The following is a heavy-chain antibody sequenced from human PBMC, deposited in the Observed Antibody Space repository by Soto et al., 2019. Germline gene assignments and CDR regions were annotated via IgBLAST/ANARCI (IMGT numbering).Heavy chain of an antibody. J-gene: IGHJ4*02. D-gene: IGHD3-16*01. CDR1: GFTFSSYS. Sequence: GGSLRLSCAASGFTFSSYSMNWVRQAPGKGLEWVSSISSSSSYIYYGDSVKGRFTISRDNAKNVLYLQMNSLRAEDRAVYHCARGGGTNWGQGTLVTVSS. CDR3: ARGGGTN. V-gene: IGHV3-21*01. CDR2: ISSSSSYI.